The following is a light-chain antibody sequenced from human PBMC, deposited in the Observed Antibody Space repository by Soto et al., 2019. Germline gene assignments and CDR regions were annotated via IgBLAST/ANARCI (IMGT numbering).Light chain of an antibody. J-gene: IGKJ1*01. CDR2: GAS. V-gene: IGKV3-15*01. Sequence: EIVMTQSPATLSVSPGERATRSCRASQSVSSNLAWYQQKPGQAPRLLIYGASTRDTGIPARFSGSGSGTEFTLTISRLQYEDFAVYYCQQYNNWPQTFGQGTKVEIK. CDR1: QSVSSN. CDR3: QQYNNWPQT.